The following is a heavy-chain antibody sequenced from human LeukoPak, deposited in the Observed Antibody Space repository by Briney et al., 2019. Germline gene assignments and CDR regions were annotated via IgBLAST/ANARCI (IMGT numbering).Heavy chain of an antibody. Sequence: SETLSLTCTVSGYPISSGYYWGWIRQPPGKGLEWIGSIYHSGSTYYNPSLKSRVTISVDTSKNQFSLKLSSVTAADTAVYYCARATYYDFWSGYYDAGGHYSDYWGQGTLVTVSS. J-gene: IGHJ4*02. V-gene: IGHV4-38-2*02. CDR3: ARATYYDFWSGYYDAGGHYSDY. CDR2: IYHSGST. D-gene: IGHD3-3*01. CDR1: GYPISSGYY.